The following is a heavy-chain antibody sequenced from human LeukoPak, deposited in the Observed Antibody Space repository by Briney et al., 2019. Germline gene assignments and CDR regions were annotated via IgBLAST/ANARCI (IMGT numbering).Heavy chain of an antibody. CDR3: ASRPYCGADCPPFDY. Sequence: GGSLRLSCAASGFTFSSYSMNWVRQAPGKGLEWVSYISSSSSTIYYADSVKGRFTISRDNAKNSLYLQMNSLRAEDTAVYYCASRPYCGADCPPFDYWGQGTLVTVSS. V-gene: IGHV3-48*04. CDR2: ISSSSSTI. J-gene: IGHJ4*02. CDR1: GFTFSSYS. D-gene: IGHD2-21*02.